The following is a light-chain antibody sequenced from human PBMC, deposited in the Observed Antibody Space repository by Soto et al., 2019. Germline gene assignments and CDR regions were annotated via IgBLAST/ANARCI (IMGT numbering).Light chain of an antibody. V-gene: IGKV3-15*01. CDR1: QSIIRN. CDR3: QQFNTWPPVT. Sequence: EIVMTQSPATLSVSPGDRATLSCRASQSIIRNLAWYQEKPGQAPRLLIYGASTSATGIPARFSGSGSGTEFTLTISRLQAEDFAVYDCQQFNTWPPVTCGGGTKVEIK. CDR2: GAS. J-gene: IGKJ4*01.